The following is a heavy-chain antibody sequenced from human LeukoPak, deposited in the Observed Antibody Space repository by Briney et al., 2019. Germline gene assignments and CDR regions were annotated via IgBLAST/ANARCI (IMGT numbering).Heavy chain of an antibody. CDR3: ARESTAGYNSSWYGFRN. D-gene: IGHD6-13*01. J-gene: IGHJ1*01. V-gene: IGHV3-7*01. CDR1: GFTFSGYW. Sequence: PGGSLRLSCAASGFTFSGYWMSWVRQAPGKGLERVANKNQDGSEKYYVDSVKDRFTISRDNAKNSLFLQMGSLRVEDTAVYYCARESTAGYNSSWYGFRNWGQGTLVSVSS. CDR2: KNQDGSEK.